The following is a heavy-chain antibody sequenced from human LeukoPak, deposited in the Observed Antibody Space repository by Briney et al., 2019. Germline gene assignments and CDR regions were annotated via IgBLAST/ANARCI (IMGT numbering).Heavy chain of an antibody. V-gene: IGHV1-69*05. Sequence: SVKVSCKASGGTFSSYAISWVRQAPGQGLEWMGRIIPIFGTANYARKFQGRVTITTDESTSTAYMELSSLRSEDTAVYYCAREEGELPRELDYWGQGTLVTVSS. CDR2: IIPIFGTA. CDR3: AREEGELPRELDY. CDR1: GGTFSSYA. J-gene: IGHJ4*02. D-gene: IGHD1-26*01.